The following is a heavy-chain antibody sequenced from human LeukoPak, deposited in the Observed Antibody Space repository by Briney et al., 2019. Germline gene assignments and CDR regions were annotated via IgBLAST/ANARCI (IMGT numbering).Heavy chain of an antibody. Sequence: SETLSLTCTVSGGSINTSSYYWGWIRQAPGKGLEWIGSMYYTGTLYYNPSLKSRVTISVDTSKNQFSLKLGSVTAADTAVYYCAKHEDIVTVSATSWFDPWGPGTLVTVSS. J-gene: IGHJ5*02. V-gene: IGHV4-39*01. CDR1: GGSINTSSYY. CDR2: MYYTGTL. CDR3: AKHEDIVTVSATSWFDP. D-gene: IGHD2/OR15-2a*01.